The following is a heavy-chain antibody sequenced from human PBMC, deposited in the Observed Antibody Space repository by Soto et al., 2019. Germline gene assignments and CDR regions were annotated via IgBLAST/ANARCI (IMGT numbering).Heavy chain of an antibody. CDR1: GYTFTSYG. CDR2: ISAYNGNT. J-gene: IGHJ6*02. V-gene: IGHV1-18*04. Sequence: ASVKGSSKASGYTFTSYGISSVRQAPGQGLERMGWISAYNGNTNYAQKLQGRVTMTTDTSTSTAYMELRSLRCDDTAVYYCARVSLRDGCEWYYYYGMDVWGQGTTVTVSS. D-gene: IGHD2-8*01. CDR3: ARVSLRDGCEWYYYYGMDV.